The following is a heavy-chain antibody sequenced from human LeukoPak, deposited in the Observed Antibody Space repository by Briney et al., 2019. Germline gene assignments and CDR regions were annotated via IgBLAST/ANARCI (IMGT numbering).Heavy chain of an antibody. V-gene: IGHV1-2*02. Sequence: VSVKVSCKASGYTFTGYYMHWVRQAPGQGLEWMGWINPNSGGTSYAQKFQGRVTMTRDTSISTAYMELSRLRSDDTAVYYCARDSSGWYGRGYYFDYWGQGTLVTVSS. CDR2: INPNSGGT. CDR3: ARDSSGWYGRGYYFDY. J-gene: IGHJ4*02. CDR1: GYTFTGYY. D-gene: IGHD6-19*01.